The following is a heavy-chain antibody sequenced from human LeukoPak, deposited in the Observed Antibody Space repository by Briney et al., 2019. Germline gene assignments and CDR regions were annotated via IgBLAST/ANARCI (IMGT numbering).Heavy chain of an antibody. Sequence: SETLSLTCTVSGGSISSGGYYWSWIRQHPGKGLEWIGYIYYSGSTNYNPSLKSRVTISVDTSKKQFSLKLSSVTAADTAVYYCARASMIRGAFDIWGQGTMVTVSS. D-gene: IGHD3-16*01. CDR1: GGSISSGGYY. V-gene: IGHV4-61*08. J-gene: IGHJ3*02. CDR2: IYYSGST. CDR3: ARASMIRGAFDI.